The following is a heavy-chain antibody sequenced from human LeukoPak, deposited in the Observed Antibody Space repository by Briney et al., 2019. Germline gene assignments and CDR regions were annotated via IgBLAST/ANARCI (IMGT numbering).Heavy chain of an antibody. CDR1: GFTVSSTY. V-gene: IGHV3-23*01. J-gene: IGHJ4*02. CDR2: ISGSGGST. Sequence: GGSLRLSCAASGFTVSSTYMSWVRQAPGKGLEWVSAISGSGGSTYYADSVKGRFTISRDNSKNTLYLQMNSLRAEDTAVYYCANVALYYYGSGSYSWGQGTLVTVSS. D-gene: IGHD3-10*01. CDR3: ANVALYYYGSGSYS.